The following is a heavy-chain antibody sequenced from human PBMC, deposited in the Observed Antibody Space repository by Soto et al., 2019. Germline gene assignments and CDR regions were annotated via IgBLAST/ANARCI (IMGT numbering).Heavy chain of an antibody. V-gene: IGHV3-7*03. D-gene: IGHD3-3*01. Sequence: EVQLVESGGGLVQPGGSLRLSCAASGFTFSSYWMSWVRQAPGKGLEWVANIKQDGSEKYYVDSVKGRFTISRDNAKNSLYLQMNRLRAEDTAVYYCARGRYDFWSGYYSILFDYWGQGTLVTVSS. J-gene: IGHJ4*02. CDR3: ARGRYDFWSGYYSILFDY. CDR2: IKQDGSEK. CDR1: GFTFSSYW.